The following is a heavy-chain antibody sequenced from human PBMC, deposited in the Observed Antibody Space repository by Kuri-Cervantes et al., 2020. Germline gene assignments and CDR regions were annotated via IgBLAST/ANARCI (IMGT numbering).Heavy chain of an antibody. CDR1: GFTFSSYA. V-gene: IGHV3-23*01. Sequence: GESLKISCAASGFTFSSYAMHWVRQAPGKGLEWVSFISGSGNTTYYADSVKARFTMSRDNSKNTLYLQMNSLRTEDTALYYCAKSVLWDSSSWSHNWFGPWGQGTLVTVSS. CDR2: ISGSGNTT. D-gene: IGHD6-13*01. J-gene: IGHJ5*02. CDR3: AKSVLWDSSSWSHNWFGP.